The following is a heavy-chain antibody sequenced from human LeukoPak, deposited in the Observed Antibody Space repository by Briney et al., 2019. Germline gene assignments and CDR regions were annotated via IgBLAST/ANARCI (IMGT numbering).Heavy chain of an antibody. CDR3: ARSPLLGSGSYYRYFDY. CDR1: GGTFSSYA. J-gene: IGHJ4*02. Sequence: ASVKVSCKASGGTFSSYAISWVRQAPGQGPEWMGRIILILGIANYAQKFQGRVTITADKSTSTAYMELSSLRSEDTAVYYCARSPLLGSGSYYRYFDYWGQGTLVTVSS. CDR2: IILILGIA. D-gene: IGHD1-26*01. V-gene: IGHV1-69*04.